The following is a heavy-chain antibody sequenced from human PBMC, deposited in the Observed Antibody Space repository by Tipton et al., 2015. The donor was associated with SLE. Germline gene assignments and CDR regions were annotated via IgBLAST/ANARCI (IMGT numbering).Heavy chain of an antibody. V-gene: IGHV3-30*04. CDR3: ARDSRRHLYSNYFYYMDV. CDR1: GFTFSSYA. CDR2: ISYDGSNK. D-gene: IGHD2-15*01. J-gene: IGHJ6*03. Sequence: SLRLSCAASGFTFSSYAMHWLRQAPGKGLEWVAVISYDGSNKYYADSVKGRFTISRDNSKNTLYLQMNSLRTEDTAVYFCARDSRRHLYSNYFYYMDVWGNGTTVTVSS.